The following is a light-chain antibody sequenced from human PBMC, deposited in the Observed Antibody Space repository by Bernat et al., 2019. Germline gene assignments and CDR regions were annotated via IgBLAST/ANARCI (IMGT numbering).Light chain of an antibody. CDR3: KQYGSSPRT. Sequence: EIVLTQSPGTLSLSPGERATLSCRASQSVSNSQLAWYQQRSGQAPRLLIYAASIRATGIPDRFGGSGSGTDFTLTITRLEPEDFALYYCKQYGSSPRTFGQGTKVEV. J-gene: IGKJ1*01. V-gene: IGKV3-20*01. CDR1: QSVSNSQ. CDR2: AAS.